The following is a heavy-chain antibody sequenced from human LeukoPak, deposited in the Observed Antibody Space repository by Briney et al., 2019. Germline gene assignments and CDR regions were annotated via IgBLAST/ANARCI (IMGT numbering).Heavy chain of an antibody. J-gene: IGHJ3*02. Sequence: GGSLRLLCAASGFTFSSYCMHWVRQAPGKGLVGVTFIRYDGSNKYYAVSVKGRFTNSRDNSKNTLYLQMNSLRAEDTAVYYGAKDFFGSHNEHDAFDIWGQGTMVTVSS. V-gene: IGHV3-30*02. CDR1: GFTFSSYC. D-gene: IGHD3-10*01. CDR3: AKDFFGSHNEHDAFDI. CDR2: IRYDGSNK.